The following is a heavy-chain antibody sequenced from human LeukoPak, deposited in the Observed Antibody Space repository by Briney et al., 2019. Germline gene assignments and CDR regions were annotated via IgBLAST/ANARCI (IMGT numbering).Heavy chain of an antibody. V-gene: IGHV4-31*11. CDR2: IYYSGST. Sequence: SETLSLTCAVYGGSFSGYYWSWIRQHPGKGLEWIGYIYYSGSTYYNPSLKSRVTISVDTSKNQFSLKLSSVTAADTAVYYCARDNTLIYYYGMDVWGQGTTVTVSS. J-gene: IGHJ6*02. CDR1: GGSFSGYY. CDR3: ARDNTLIYYYGMDV.